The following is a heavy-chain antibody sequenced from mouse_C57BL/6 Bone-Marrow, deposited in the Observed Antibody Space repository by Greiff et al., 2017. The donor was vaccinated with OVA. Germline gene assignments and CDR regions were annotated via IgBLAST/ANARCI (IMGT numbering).Heavy chain of an antibody. J-gene: IGHJ2*01. CDR3: TRVYYGSRYFDY. CDR1: GFTFSDAW. D-gene: IGHD1-1*01. V-gene: IGHV6-6*01. CDR2: IRHKANNHAT. Sequence: EVKLMESGGGLVQPGGSMKLSCAASGFTFSDAWMDWVRQSPEKGLEWVAEIRHKANNHATYYAESVKGRFTISRDDSKSSVYLQMNSLRAEDTGIYYCTRVYYGSRYFDYWGQGTTLTVSS.